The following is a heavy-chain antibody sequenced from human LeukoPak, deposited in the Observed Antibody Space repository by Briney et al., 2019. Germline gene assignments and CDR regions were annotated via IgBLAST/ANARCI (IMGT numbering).Heavy chain of an antibody. CDR2: IGSGGSII. D-gene: IGHD1-14*01. CDR1: VFTFRNYE. CDR3: SRGGSGN. Sequence: GGSLRLSCAASVFTFRNYEMNWVGQAAGTGGEGVSCIGSGGSIIQSVDSVKGRFTIPRHNAKQSLYLPINRLRAEDTAIYYCSRGGSGNWGQGTLVTVSS. J-gene: IGHJ4*02. V-gene: IGHV3-48*03.